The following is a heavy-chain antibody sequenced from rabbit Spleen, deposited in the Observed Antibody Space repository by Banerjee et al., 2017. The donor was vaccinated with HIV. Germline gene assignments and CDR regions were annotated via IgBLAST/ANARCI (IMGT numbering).Heavy chain of an antibody. CDR3: ARDVDTIYFRFSL. J-gene: IGHJ4*01. D-gene: IGHD1-1*01. V-gene: IGHV1S45*01. Sequence: EESGGGLVQPEGSLTLTCKASGFSFTSRYWICWVRQAPGKGLEWIACIVAGTSATTYYASWAKGRFTISKTSSTVDLKMTSLTAADTATYFCARDVDTIYFRFSLWGQGTLVTVS. CDR2: IVAGTSATT. CDR1: GFSFTSRYW.